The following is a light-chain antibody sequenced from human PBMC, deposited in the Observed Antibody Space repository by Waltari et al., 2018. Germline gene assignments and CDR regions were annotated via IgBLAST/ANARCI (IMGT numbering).Light chain of an antibody. V-gene: IGLV1-40*01. CDR2: DNN. CDR3: QSYDSSLRALV. CDR1: TPHLGARYD. J-gene: IGLJ3*02. Sequence: QSVLTQPPSVSGAPGQRVPISCPGTTPHLGARYDVHWYQQLPGTAPKLLIYDNNNRPSGVPARFSGSKSDTSASLAITGLQPEDESDYYCQSYDSSLRALVFGGGTKLTVL.